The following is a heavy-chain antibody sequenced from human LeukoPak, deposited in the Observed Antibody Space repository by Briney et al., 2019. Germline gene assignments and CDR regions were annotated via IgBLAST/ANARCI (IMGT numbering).Heavy chain of an antibody. CDR3: ARRRIDYYYGMDV. Sequence: PGRSLRLSCAASGFSFTSYGMHWVRQAPGKGLEWVSVIWYDGTNKYYADSVKGRFTISRDTSNNMLYLQMNSLRAEDTAVYYCARRRIDYYYGMDVWGQGTTVTVSS. J-gene: IGHJ6*02. D-gene: IGHD2/OR15-2a*01. CDR2: IWYDGTNK. CDR1: GFSFTSYG. V-gene: IGHV3-33*01.